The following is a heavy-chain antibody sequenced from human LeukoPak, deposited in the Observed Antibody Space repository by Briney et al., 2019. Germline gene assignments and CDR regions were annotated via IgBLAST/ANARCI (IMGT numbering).Heavy chain of an antibody. CDR3: ARASSSSWRYYFDY. V-gene: IGHV1-69*13. Sequence: GASVSVSCTASGYTFTTYGISWVRQAPGQGLEWMGGIIPIFGTANYAQKFQGRVTTTADESTSTAYMELSSLRSEDTAVYYCARASSSSWRYYFDYWGQGTLVTVSS. J-gene: IGHJ4*02. CDR1: GYTFTTYG. CDR2: IIPIFGTA. D-gene: IGHD6-13*01.